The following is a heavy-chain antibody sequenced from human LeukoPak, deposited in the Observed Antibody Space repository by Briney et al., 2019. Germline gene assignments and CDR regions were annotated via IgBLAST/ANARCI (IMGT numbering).Heavy chain of an antibody. CDR3: ARQGYCSSTSCYVDF. CDR1: GYSFTTYW. V-gene: IGHV5-51*01. J-gene: IGHJ4*02. CDR2: IYPDDSDA. D-gene: IGHD2-2*01. Sequence: GESLKISCKASGYSFTTYWLAWVRQMLGKGLEWMGIIYPDDSDARYRPSFQGQVTISADKSISTAYLQWSSLKASDTAMYYCARQGYCSSTSCYVDFWGQGTLVTVSS.